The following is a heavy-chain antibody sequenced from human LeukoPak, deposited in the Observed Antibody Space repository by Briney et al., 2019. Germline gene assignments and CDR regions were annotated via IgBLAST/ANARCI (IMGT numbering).Heavy chain of an antibody. V-gene: IGHV3-7*01. CDR1: GFTFSSYW. Sequence: PGGSLRLSCAASGFTFSSYWMSWVRQAPGKGLEWVANIKQDGSEKYYVDSVKGRFTISRDNVKNSLYLQMTSLRAEDTAVYYCARDGTRDYVWGSDYWGQGTLVIVSS. CDR3: ARDGTRDYVWGSDY. D-gene: IGHD3-16*01. J-gene: IGHJ4*02. CDR2: IKQDGSEK.